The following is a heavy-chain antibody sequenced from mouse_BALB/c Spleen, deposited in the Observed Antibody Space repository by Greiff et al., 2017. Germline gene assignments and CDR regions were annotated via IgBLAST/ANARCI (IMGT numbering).Heavy chain of an antibody. J-gene: IGHJ1*01. CDR1: GYSITSDYA. Sequence: VQLKQSGPGLVKPSQSLSLTCTVTGYSITSDYAWNWIRQFPGNKLEWMGYISYSGSTSYNPSLKSRISITRDTSKNQFFLQLNSVTTEDTATYYCARSPFITTWYFDVWGAGTTVTVSS. V-gene: IGHV3-2*02. D-gene: IGHD1-1*01. CDR3: ARSPFITTWYFDV. CDR2: ISYSGST.